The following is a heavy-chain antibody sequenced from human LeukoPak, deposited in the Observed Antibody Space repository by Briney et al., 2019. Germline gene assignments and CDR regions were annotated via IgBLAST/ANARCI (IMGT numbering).Heavy chain of an antibody. D-gene: IGHD3-10*01. CDR3: ARDEPVYGSGSYPFDY. J-gene: IGHJ4*02. CDR2: IYYSGST. Sequence: SETLSLTCTVSGGSISSSSYYWGWIRQPPGKGLEWIGSIYYSGSTYYNPSLKSRVTISVDTSKNQFSLKLSSVTAADTAVYYCARDEPVYGSGSYPFDYWGQGTLVTVSS. V-gene: IGHV4-39*02. CDR1: GGSISSSSYY.